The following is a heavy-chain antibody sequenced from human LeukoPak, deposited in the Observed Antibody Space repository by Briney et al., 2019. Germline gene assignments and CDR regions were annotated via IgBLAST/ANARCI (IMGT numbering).Heavy chain of an antibody. V-gene: IGHV1-2*02. D-gene: IGHD3-10*01. CDR3: ARDPYYCGSGTYLENPYYFDY. J-gene: IGHJ4*02. CDR2: INPNSGGT. CDR1: GYTYTGYY. Sequence: ASVKVSCKASGYTYTGYYMHWLRQSPGQRLGWRGWINPNSGGTNYAQKFQGRVTMTRGTYISTAYMELSRLRSDDTAVYYCARDPYYCGSGTYLENPYYFDYWGQGTLVTVSS.